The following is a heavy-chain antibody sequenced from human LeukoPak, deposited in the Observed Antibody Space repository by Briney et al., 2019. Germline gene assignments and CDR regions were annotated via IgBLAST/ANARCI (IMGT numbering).Heavy chain of an antibody. CDR3: AKDKGDFWSGHHY. CDR1: GFSFSAYW. V-gene: IGHV3-23*01. Sequence: PGGSLRLSCAASGFSFSAYWMSWVRQAPGKGLEWVSSITGSGGSTYYADSVKGRFTISRDNSKNTLYLQMSSLRAEDTAVYYCAKDKGDFWSGHHYWGQGTLVTVSS. CDR2: ITGSGGST. D-gene: IGHD3-3*01. J-gene: IGHJ4*02.